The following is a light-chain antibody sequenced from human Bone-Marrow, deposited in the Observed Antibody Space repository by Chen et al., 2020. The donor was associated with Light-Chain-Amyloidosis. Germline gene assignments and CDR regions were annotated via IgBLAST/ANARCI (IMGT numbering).Light chain of an antibody. J-gene: IGKJ4*01. V-gene: IGKV3-15*01. CDR2: DAY. Sequence: EIVMTQSPATLSLSPGERATLSCGASQGLHNKLAWYQQKPGQAPRLLIYDAYSRPTDIPARFRGSGSGTEFTLTITSLTSEDLPLYYCQQYKDWPLTFGGGTKVE. CDR3: QQYKDWPLT. CDR1: QGLHNK.